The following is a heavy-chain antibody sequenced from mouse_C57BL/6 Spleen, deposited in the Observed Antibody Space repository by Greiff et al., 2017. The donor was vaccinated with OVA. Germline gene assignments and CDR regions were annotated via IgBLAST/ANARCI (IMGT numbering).Heavy chain of an antibody. CDR2: IYPGSGST. V-gene: IGHV1-55*01. D-gene: IGHD2-5*01. Sequence: QVHVKQPGAELVKPGASVKMSCKASGYTFTSYWITWVKQRPGQGLEWIGDIYPGSGSTNYNEKFKSKATLTVDTSSSTAYMQLSSLTSEDSAVYYCARRDYSIAMDYWGQGTSVTVSS. CDR3: ARRDYSIAMDY. CDR1: GYTFTSYW. J-gene: IGHJ4*01.